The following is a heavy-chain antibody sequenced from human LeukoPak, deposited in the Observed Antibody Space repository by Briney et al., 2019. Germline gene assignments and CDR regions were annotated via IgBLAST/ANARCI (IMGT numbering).Heavy chain of an antibody. CDR1: GFTFSSYG. Sequence: GGSLRLSCAASGFTFSSYGMHWVRQAPGKGLEWVAFIRYDGSNKYYADSVKGRFTISRDNSKNTLYLQMNSLRAEDTVVYYCAKDSLLWFGEFPDWGQGTLVTVSS. J-gene: IGHJ4*02. CDR2: IRYDGSNK. CDR3: AKDSLLWFGEFPD. D-gene: IGHD3-10*01. V-gene: IGHV3-30*02.